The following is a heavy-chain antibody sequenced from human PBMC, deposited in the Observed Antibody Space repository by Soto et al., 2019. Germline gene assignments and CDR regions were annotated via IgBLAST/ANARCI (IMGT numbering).Heavy chain of an antibody. J-gene: IGHJ4*02. CDR3: ARNKGYSGYDFLAYYFDY. D-gene: IGHD5-12*01. CDR2: ISAYNGNT. Sequence: ASVKVSCKASGYTFTSYGISWVRQAPGQGLEWMGWISAYNGNTNYAQKLQGRVTMTTDTSTSTAYMELRSLRSDDTAVYYCARNKGYSGYDFLAYYFDYWGQGTLVT. CDR1: GYTFTSYG. V-gene: IGHV1-18*01.